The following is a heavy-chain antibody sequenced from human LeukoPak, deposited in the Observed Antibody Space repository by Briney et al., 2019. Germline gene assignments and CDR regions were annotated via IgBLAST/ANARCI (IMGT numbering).Heavy chain of an antibody. J-gene: IGHJ4*02. Sequence: SETLSLTCTVSGGSISSYYWSWIRQPAGKGLEWIGRIYTSGSTNYNPSLKSRVTMSVDTSKNQFSLKLSSVTAADTAVYYCARGGSYYYDILTGLFDYWGQGTLVTVSS. CDR2: IYTSGST. D-gene: IGHD3-9*01. CDR3: ARGGSYYYDILTGLFDY. V-gene: IGHV4-4*07. CDR1: GGSISSYY.